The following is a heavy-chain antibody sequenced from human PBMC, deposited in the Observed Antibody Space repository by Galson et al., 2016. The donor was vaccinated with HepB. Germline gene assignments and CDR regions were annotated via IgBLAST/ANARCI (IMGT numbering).Heavy chain of an antibody. J-gene: IGHJ4*02. CDR1: GVSLSSYY. V-gene: IGHV4-59*01. CDR2: IYYSGGST. CDR3: ARVRIAVAENSYFFDS. Sequence: SETLSLTCTVSGVSLSSYYWSWIRQPPGKGLEWIGYIYYSGGSTNYNPPPKSRVTIPVDTLKNQFSLKLSSVTAADTAVYFCARVRIAVAENSYFFDSWGQGTLVTVSS. D-gene: IGHD6-19*01.